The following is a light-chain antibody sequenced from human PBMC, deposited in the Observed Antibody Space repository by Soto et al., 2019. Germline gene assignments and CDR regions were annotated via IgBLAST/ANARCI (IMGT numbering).Light chain of an antibody. Sequence: QSVLTQPASVSASPGQSITISCTGTSSDIGGYSYVSWYQQNPGKAPKLVIYDVTDRPSGVSNRFSGSKSGNTASLTISGLQAEDEGDYYCSSYTSSNTLVFGGGTKVTVL. V-gene: IGLV2-14*01. J-gene: IGLJ2*01. CDR3: SSYTSSNTLV. CDR1: SSDIGGYSY. CDR2: DVT.